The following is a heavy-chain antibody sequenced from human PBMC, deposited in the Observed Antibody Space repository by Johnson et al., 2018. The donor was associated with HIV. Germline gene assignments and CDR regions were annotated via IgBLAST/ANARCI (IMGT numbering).Heavy chain of an antibody. CDR3: AKNGGVGGGSSNGAFDI. J-gene: IGHJ3*02. Sequence: EVQLVESGGGLVQSGGSLRLSCAASGFTFSSYWLHWVRQGPGKGLVWVSRITSGGSSTRYADSVKGRFTISRDNAKNTLYLQMNSLRAEDTAVYYCAKNGGVGGGSSNGAFDIWGQGTMVTVSS. CDR2: ITSGGSST. CDR1: GFTFSSYW. V-gene: IGHV3-74*02. D-gene: IGHD2-15*01.